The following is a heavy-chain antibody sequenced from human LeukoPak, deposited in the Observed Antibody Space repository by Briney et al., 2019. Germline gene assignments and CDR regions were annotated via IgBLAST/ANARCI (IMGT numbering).Heavy chain of an antibody. CDR2: IRGNGVTT. CDR1: GFTFSTYG. V-gene: IGHV3-23*01. Sequence: GGTLRLSCAASGFTFSTYGMNWVRQAPGKGLEWVSGIRGNGVTTYYADSVKGRFIISRDNAKDSLYLQMNSLRVEDTAVYYCLRGDRRDYWGQGTLVTVSS. CDR3: LRGDRRDY. J-gene: IGHJ4*02.